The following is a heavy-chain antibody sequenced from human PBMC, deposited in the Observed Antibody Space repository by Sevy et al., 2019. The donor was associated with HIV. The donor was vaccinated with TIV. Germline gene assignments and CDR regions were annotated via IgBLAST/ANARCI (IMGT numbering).Heavy chain of an antibody. CDR3: ARKYDSSGYFDY. J-gene: IGHJ4*02. Sequence: GGSLRLSCAASGFTFSNYAMNWVHQAPGKGLEWVSGISGSGGSGDKTNYADSVKGRFTISRDDSKNSLYLQLNSLRAEDTAIYYCARKYDSSGYFDYWGQGTLVTVSS. CDR2: ISGSGGSGDKT. CDR1: GFTFSNYA. V-gene: IGHV3-23*01. D-gene: IGHD3-22*01.